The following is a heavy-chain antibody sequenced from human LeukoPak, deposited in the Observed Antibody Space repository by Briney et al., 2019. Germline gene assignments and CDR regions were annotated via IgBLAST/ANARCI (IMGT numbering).Heavy chain of an antibody. CDR2: IYSGGST. CDR1: GFTVSSNY. J-gene: IGHJ4*02. Sequence: GGSLRLSCAASGFTVSSNYMSWVRQAPGKGLEWVSVIYSGGSTNYADSVKGRFTISRDNSKNTLYLQMNSLRAEDTAVYYCARVYDFWSGYFDYWGQGTLVTVSS. D-gene: IGHD3-3*01. V-gene: IGHV3-66*02. CDR3: ARVYDFWSGYFDY.